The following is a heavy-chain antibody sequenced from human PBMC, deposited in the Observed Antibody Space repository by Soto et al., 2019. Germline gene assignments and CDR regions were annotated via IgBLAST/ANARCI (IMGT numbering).Heavy chain of an antibody. CDR2: IYYSGST. Sequence: QVQLQESGPGLVKPSQTLSLTCTVSGGSISSGGYYWSWIRQHPGKGLEWIGYIYYSGSTYYNPSLKSRVTRSVDTSKNQFSLKLSSVTAADTAVYYCARMRYSGCDNYDYWGQGTLVTVSS. CDR1: GGSISSGGYY. D-gene: IGHD5-12*01. V-gene: IGHV4-31*03. J-gene: IGHJ4*02. CDR3: ARMRYSGCDNYDY.